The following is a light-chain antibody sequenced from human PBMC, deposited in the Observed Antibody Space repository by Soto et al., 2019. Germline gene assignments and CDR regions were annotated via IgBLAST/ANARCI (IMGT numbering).Light chain of an antibody. CDR3: QQYYSYPGGT. J-gene: IGKJ1*01. Sequence: AIRMTQSPSSFSASTGDRVTITCRASQGISSYLAWYQQKPGKAPKLLIYAASTLQGGVPSRFSGSGSGTDFTLTISCLQSEDFATYYCQQYYSYPGGTFGQGTKVDIK. CDR2: AAS. V-gene: IGKV1-8*01. CDR1: QGISSY.